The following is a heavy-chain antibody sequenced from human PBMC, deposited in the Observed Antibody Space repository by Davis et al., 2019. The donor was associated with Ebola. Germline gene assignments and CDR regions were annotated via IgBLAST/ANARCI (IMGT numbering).Heavy chain of an antibody. CDR2: IYYSGSP. V-gene: IGHV4-59*08. CDR3: ARQYGDLYHFDF. D-gene: IGHD4-17*01. CDR1: GGSISDYY. Sequence: MPSETLSLTCTVTGGSISDYYWSWIRQPPGKELEWIGYIYYSGSPNYNPSLKSRVSISIDTSRNQFSLNLSSVTAADTAVYYCARQYGDLYHFDFWGQGTLVTVSS. J-gene: IGHJ4*02.